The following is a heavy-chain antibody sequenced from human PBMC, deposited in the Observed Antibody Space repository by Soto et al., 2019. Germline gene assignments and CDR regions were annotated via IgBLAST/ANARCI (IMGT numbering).Heavy chain of an antibody. J-gene: IGHJ6*02. CDR3: ARGLTYYDLWSGYPYYGMDV. D-gene: IGHD3-3*01. CDR1: GGSFSCYY. Sequence: SETLSLTCAVYGGSFSCYYWSWIRQPPGKGLEWIGEINHSGSTNYNPSLKSRVTISVDTSKNQFSLKLSSVTAADTAVYYCARGLTYYDLWSGYPYYGMDVWGQGTAVTVS. V-gene: IGHV4-34*01. CDR2: INHSGST.